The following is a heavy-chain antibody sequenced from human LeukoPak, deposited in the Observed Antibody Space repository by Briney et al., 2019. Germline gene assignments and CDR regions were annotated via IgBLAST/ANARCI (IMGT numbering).Heavy chain of an antibody. V-gene: IGHV3-23*01. CDR3: ARDRGGYSSGINY. CDR1: GLTFSSYA. Sequence: GGSLRLSCAASGLTFSSYAMSWVRQAPGKGLEWVSAISGSGGSTYYADSVKGRFTISRDNSKNTLYLQMNSLRAEDTAVYYCARDRGGYSSGINYWGQGTLVTVSS. D-gene: IGHD3-22*01. CDR2: ISGSGGST. J-gene: IGHJ4*02.